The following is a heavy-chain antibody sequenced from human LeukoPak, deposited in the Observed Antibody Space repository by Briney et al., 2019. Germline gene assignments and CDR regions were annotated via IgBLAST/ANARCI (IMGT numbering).Heavy chain of an antibody. CDR1: GFTFSSYS. V-gene: IGHV3-48*02. D-gene: IGHD3-3*01. J-gene: IGHJ3*01. Sequence: GGSLRLSCAASGFTFSSYSMNWVRQAPGKGLEWISYISSTTSTIYYADSVKGRFTISRDNAKSSLYLQMNSLRDEDTAVYYCALLPLRIFPDVFDLWGQGTMVTVSS. CDR2: ISSTTSTI. CDR3: ALLPLRIFPDVFDL.